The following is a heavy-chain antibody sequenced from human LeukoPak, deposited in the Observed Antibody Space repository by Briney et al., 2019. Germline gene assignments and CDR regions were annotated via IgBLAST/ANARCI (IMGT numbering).Heavy chain of an antibody. CDR3: AKDGGHSSGPTFDY. Sequence: GGSLRLSCAASGFTFSSYAMHWVRQAPGKGLEWVAVISYDGSNKYYADSVKGRFTISRDNSKNTLYLQMNSLRAEDTAVYYCAKDGGHSSGPTFDYWGQGTLVTVSS. V-gene: IGHV3-30-3*01. CDR1: GFTFSSYA. D-gene: IGHD3-22*01. CDR2: ISYDGSNK. J-gene: IGHJ4*02.